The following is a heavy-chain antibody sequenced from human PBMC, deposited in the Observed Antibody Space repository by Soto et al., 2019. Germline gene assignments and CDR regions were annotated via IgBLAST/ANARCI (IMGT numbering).Heavy chain of an antibody. Sequence: ASVKVSCKASGYIFTNYGIHWVRQAPGQSLEWMGWVNSVNGNAKYSEKFQDRVTITKDTSATTAYMDLSSLTSEDTAVYYCVRPNSFPPWYYYDSWGQGTLVTVS. D-gene: IGHD1-26*01. CDR3: VRPNSFPPWYYYDS. CDR2: VNSVNGNA. V-gene: IGHV1-3*01. CDR1: GYIFTNYG. J-gene: IGHJ4*02.